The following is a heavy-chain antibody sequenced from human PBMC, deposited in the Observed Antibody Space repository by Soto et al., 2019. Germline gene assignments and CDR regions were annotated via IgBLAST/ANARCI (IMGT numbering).Heavy chain of an antibody. D-gene: IGHD6-19*01. CDR2: INPSGGST. J-gene: IGHJ5*02. Sequence: GASVKVSCKASGYTFTSYYMHWVRQAPGQGLEWMGIINPSGGSTSYAQKFQGRVTMTRDTSTSTVYMELSSLRSEDTAVYYCARVRRDIAVAGRNWFDPWGQGTLVTVSS. CDR1: GYTFTSYY. V-gene: IGHV1-46*03. CDR3: ARVRRDIAVAGRNWFDP.